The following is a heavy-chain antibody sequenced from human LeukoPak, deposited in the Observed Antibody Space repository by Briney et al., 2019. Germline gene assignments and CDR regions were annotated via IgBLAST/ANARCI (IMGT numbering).Heavy chain of an antibody. D-gene: IGHD6-13*01. Sequence: ASVKVSCKASGYTFTSYGISWVRQAPGQGLEWMGWINAGNGNTKYSQKFQGRVTITRDTSASTAYMELSSLRSEDTAVYYCARDLYSSSPSAGYWGQGTLVTVSS. CDR1: GYTFTSYG. CDR3: ARDLYSSSPSAGY. CDR2: INAGNGNT. V-gene: IGHV1-3*01. J-gene: IGHJ4*02.